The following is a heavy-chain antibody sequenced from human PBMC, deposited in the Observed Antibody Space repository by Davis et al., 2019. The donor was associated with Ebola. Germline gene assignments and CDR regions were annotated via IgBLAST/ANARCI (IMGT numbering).Heavy chain of an antibody. J-gene: IGHJ4*02. CDR2: IYYSGST. CDR1: GYSIGSGYY. D-gene: IGHD1-26*01. Sequence: SETLSLTCTVSGYSIGSGYYWGWIRQPPGKGLEWIGSIYYSGSTYYNPSLKSRVTISVDTSKNQFSLKLSSVTAADTAVYYCARIGRAARLMLDYWGQGTLVTVSS. CDR3: ARIGRAARLMLDY. V-gene: IGHV4-38-2*02.